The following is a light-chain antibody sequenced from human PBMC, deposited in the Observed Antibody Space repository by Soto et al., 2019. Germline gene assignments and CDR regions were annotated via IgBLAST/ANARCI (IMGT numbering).Light chain of an antibody. CDR2: EVI. Sequence: QSALTQPASVSGSPGQSFTISFTGTSSDVGGYNYDSWYQQHTGKPPTLKIYEVINRHSGVSNRFSGSKSGNTASQTISGHPDEDEADYYCSSYTSRSIDYVFGTGTKVTVL. J-gene: IGLJ1*01. CDR3: SSYTSRSIDYV. V-gene: IGLV2-14*01. CDR1: SSDVGGYNY.